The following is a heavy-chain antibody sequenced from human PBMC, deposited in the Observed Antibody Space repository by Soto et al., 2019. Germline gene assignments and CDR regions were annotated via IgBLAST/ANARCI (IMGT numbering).Heavy chain of an antibody. D-gene: IGHD3-10*01. CDR3: ARVGGLEGSGSTVDGMDV. J-gene: IGHJ6*02. V-gene: IGHV4-34*01. CDR1: GGSFSGYY. Sequence: PSETLSLTCAVYGGSFSGYYWSWIRQPPGKGLEWIGEINHSGSTNYNPSLKSRVTITVDTSKNQFSLKLSSVTAADTALYYCARVGGLEGSGSTVDGMDVWGQGTTVTVSS. CDR2: INHSGST.